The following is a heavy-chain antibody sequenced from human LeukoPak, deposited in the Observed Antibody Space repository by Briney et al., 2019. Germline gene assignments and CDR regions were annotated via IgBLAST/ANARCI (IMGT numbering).Heavy chain of an antibody. CDR1: GYTFTSYG. CDR3: ARDADSSGWYNDRGRNYYYYMDV. V-gene: IGHV1-18*01. Sequence: ASVKVSCKASGYTFTSYGISWVRQAPGQGLEWMGWISAYNGNTNYAQKLQGRVTMTTDTSTSTAYMELRSLRSDDTAVYYCARDADSSGWYNDRGRNYYYYMDVWGKGTTVTVSS. CDR2: ISAYNGNT. J-gene: IGHJ6*03. D-gene: IGHD6-19*01.